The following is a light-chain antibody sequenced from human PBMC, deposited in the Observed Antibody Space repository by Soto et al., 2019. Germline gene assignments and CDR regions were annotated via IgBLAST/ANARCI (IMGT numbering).Light chain of an antibody. CDR2: GAS. V-gene: IGKV3-15*01. CDR3: QQYYTWPVT. J-gene: IGKJ4*02. Sequence: IVMTQSPATLCVSPGESVTFSCRASQGINRNLAWYQQKPGQAPRLLISGASTGATGIPARFSGSGSGTEFTLTISSLQSEDSAVYYCQQYYTWPVTFGGGTKVDIK. CDR1: QGINRN.